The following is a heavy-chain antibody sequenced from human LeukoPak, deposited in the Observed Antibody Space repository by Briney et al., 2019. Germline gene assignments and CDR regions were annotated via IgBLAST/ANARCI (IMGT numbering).Heavy chain of an antibody. V-gene: IGHV4-4*07. CDR2: SHISWTT. CDR1: GGSISGDSINDYY. Sequence: PSETLSLTCTVSGGSISGDSINDYYWSWIRQPAGKGLEWIGRSHISWTTNYNPSLRSRLTMSIDASKNQFSLSLPSVTAADTAVYYCAGLPRGTRPPDYFQHWGQGTPVTVSS. D-gene: IGHD1-1*01. J-gene: IGHJ1*01. CDR3: AGLPRGTRPPDYFQH.